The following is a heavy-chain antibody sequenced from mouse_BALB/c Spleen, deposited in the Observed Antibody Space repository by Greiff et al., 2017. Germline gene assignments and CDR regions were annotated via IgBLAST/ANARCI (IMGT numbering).Heavy chain of an antibody. CDR1: GYSITSDYA. CDR3: ARWGAYAMDY. J-gene: IGHJ4*01. CDR2: ISYSGST. V-gene: IGHV3-2*02. Sequence: EVKLMESGPGLVKPSQSLSLTCTVTGYSITSDYAWNWIRQFPGNKLEWMGYISYSGSTSYNPSLKSRISITRDTSKNQFFLQLNSVTTEDTATYYCARWGAYAMDYWGQGTSVTVSS.